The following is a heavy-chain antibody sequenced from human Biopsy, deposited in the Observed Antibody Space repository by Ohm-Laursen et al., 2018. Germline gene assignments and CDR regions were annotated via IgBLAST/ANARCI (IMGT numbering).Heavy chain of an antibody. CDR3: ARARAYSDFWGGPKDY. CDR2: INHTGST. Sequence: SDTLSLTCAVSSGSISGNYWGWIRQPPGKGLEWMGEINHTGSTKYNPSLMSRVTISIDTSNSQFSLKLTSVTAADTAVYFCARARAYSDFWGGPKDYWGQGILVTVSS. D-gene: IGHD3-3*01. CDR1: SGSISGNY. V-gene: IGHV4-34*01. J-gene: IGHJ4*02.